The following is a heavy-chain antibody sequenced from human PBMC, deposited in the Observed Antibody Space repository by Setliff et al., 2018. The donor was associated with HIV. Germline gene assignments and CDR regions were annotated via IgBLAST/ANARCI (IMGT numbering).Heavy chain of an antibody. V-gene: IGHV4-34*01. CDR1: GPSFTGYY. CDR3: AAKPLSRGRPFAF. D-gene: IGHD3-10*01. Sequence: SETLSLTCAVYGPSFTGYYWNWIRQLPGKAFEWIGEINHSGVTYYNPSLKSRVNISLDLSKNQFSLRLTGVSGADTATYFCAAKPLSRGRPFAFWGQPTLVTVSS. J-gene: IGHJ4*02. CDR2: INHSGVT.